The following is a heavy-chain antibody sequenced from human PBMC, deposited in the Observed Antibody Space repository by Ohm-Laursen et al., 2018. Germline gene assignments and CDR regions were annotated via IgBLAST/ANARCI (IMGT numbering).Heavy chain of an antibody. V-gene: IGHV4-34*01. J-gene: IGHJ4*02. D-gene: IGHD3-10*01. CDR2: INHSGST. CDR1: GGSFSGYY. CDR3: ARYSNMIRGVVDY. Sequence: GTLSLTCAVYGGSFSGYYWNWIRQPPGKGLERIGEINHSGSTKYNPSLKSRVTISVDMSKNQFSLKLTSVTAADTAVYYCARYSNMIRGVVDYWGQGTLVTVSS.